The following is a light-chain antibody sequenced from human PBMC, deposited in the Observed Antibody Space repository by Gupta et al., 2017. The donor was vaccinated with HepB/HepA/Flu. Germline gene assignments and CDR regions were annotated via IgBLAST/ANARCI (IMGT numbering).Light chain of an antibody. Sequence: SYELTPPPSVSVSPGQTARITCSGDALPKQYAYWYQQKPGQAPVLVIYKDSERPSGIPERFSGSSSGTTVTLTISGVQAEDEADYYCQSADSSGTPVFGGGTKLTVL. CDR1: ALPKQY. CDR2: KDS. V-gene: IGLV3-25*03. CDR3: QSADSSGTPV. J-gene: IGLJ2*01.